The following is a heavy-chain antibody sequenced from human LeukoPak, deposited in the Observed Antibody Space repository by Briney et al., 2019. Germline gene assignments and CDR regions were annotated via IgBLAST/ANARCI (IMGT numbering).Heavy chain of an antibody. V-gene: IGHV3-53*01. D-gene: IGHD3-9*01. Sequence: GGSLRLACAASGFTVSSNYMSWVRQAPGKGLEWVSVIYSGGSTYYADSVRGRFTISRDNSKNTLYLQMNSLRAEDTAVYYCARAHCDILTGYPTAFDYWGQGTLVTVSS. CDR3: ARAHCDILTGYPTAFDY. CDR1: GFTVSSNY. CDR2: IYSGGST. J-gene: IGHJ4*02.